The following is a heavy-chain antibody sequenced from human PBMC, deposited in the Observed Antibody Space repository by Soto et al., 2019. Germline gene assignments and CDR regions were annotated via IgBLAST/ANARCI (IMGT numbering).Heavy chain of an antibody. D-gene: IGHD3-22*01. CDR1: GFTFSSYA. CDR2: ISGSGGST. J-gene: IGHJ3*02. V-gene: IGHV3-23*01. Sequence: GGSLRLSCAASGFTFSSYAMSWVRQAPGKGLEWVSAISGSGGSTYYADSVKGRFTISRDNSKNTLYLQMNSLRAEDTAVYYCAKVGRTRFTMIVVYDAFDIWGQGTMVTVSS. CDR3: AKVGRTRFTMIVVYDAFDI.